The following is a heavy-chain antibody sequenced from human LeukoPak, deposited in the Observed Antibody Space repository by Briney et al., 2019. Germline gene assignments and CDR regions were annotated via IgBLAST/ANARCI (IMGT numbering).Heavy chain of an antibody. V-gene: IGHV4-59*08. J-gene: IGHJ4*02. D-gene: IGHD2-15*01. CDR3: ARGYCSGGSCYYFDY. CDR1: GGSFSNYY. Sequence: SETLSLTCTVSGGSFSNYYWSWVRQSPGKGLEWIGYIYYSGSTNYNPSLKSRVTISLDSSKNHFSLSLSSVTAADTAVYYCARGYCSGGSCYYFDYWGQGTLVIVSS. CDR2: IYYSGST.